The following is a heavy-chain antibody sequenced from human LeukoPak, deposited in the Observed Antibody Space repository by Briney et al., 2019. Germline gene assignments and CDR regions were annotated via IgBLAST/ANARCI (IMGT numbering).Heavy chain of an antibody. D-gene: IGHD6-13*01. CDR2: IIPILGIA. CDR3: ASDLVAAAGKSAFDI. Sequence: SVKVSCKASGGTFSSYAISWVRQAPGQGLEWMGRIIPILGIANYAQKFQGRVTITADKSTSSAYMELSSLRSEVTAVYYCASDLVAAAGKSAFDIWGQGTMVTVSS. J-gene: IGHJ3*02. V-gene: IGHV1-69*04. CDR1: GGTFSSYA.